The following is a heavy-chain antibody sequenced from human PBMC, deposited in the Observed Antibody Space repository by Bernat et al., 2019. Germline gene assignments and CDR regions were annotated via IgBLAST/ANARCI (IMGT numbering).Heavy chain of an antibody. V-gene: IGHV3-30-3*01. Sequence: QVQLVESGGGVVQPGRSLSPSCAASGFTFSSYAMHWVRQAPGKGLEWVAVISYDGSNKYYADSVKGRFPISRANSKNTLYLQMNRLRAEDTGVYYCARRTCYDFWSGYWDYYYYYMDVWGKGTTVTVSS. J-gene: IGHJ6*03. CDR2: ISYDGSNK. D-gene: IGHD3-3*01. CDR1: GFTFSSYA. CDR3: ARRTCYDFWSGYWDYYYYYMDV.